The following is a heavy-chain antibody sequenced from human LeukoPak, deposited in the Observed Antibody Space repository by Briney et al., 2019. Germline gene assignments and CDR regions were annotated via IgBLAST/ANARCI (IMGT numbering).Heavy chain of an antibody. J-gene: IGHJ4*02. CDR1: GGSISSGDYY. Sequence: ASQTLSLTCTVSGGSISSGDYYWSWIRQPPGKGLEWIGYIYYSGSTYYNPSLKSRVTISVDTSKNQFSLRLTSVTAADTAVYYCAGSRGAVSVDYWGQGTLVTVSS. D-gene: IGHD4-11*01. CDR3: AGSRGAVSVDY. V-gene: IGHV4-30-4*08. CDR2: IYYSGST.